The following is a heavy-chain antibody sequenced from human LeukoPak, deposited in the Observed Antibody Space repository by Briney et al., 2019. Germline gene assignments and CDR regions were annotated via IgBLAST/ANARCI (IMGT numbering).Heavy chain of an antibody. CDR3: AKDVRAYYYDSSGYYYSYYFDY. CDR2: ISGRSEYI. Sequence: GGSLRLSCAASGFTFSGYTMMWVRQAPGKGLEWVSSISGRSEYIYYADSVKGRFTISRDSGKNSLYLQMNSLRAEDTAVYYCAKDVRAYYYDSSGYYYSYYFDYWGQGTLVTVSS. D-gene: IGHD3-22*01. V-gene: IGHV3-21*04. J-gene: IGHJ4*02. CDR1: GFTFSGYT.